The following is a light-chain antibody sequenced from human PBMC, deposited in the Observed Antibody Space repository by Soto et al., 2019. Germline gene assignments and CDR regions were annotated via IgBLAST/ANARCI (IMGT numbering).Light chain of an antibody. Sequence: DLQMTQSPSSLSASVGDRVTITCRASQSISSYLNWYQQKPGKAPKLLIYFASSLQSGVPSRFSGSGSWTDFTLTISSLQREDFATYYCQQSYSTPPTFGGGTKVEIK. J-gene: IGKJ4*01. V-gene: IGKV1-39*01. CDR2: FAS. CDR3: QQSYSTPPT. CDR1: QSISSY.